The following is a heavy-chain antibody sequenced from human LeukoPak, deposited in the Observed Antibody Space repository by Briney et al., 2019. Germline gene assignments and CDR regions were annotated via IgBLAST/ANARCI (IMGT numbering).Heavy chain of an antibody. J-gene: IGHJ5*02. D-gene: IGHD6-19*01. V-gene: IGHV3-30*18. CDR3: AKDTVGYSSGLPAEFDP. CDR2: ISYDGSNK. Sequence: GRSLRLSCAASGFTFSSYGMHWVRQAPGKGLEWVAVISYDGSNKYYADSVKGRFTISRDNSKNTLYLQMNSLRAEDTAVDYCAKDTVGYSSGLPAEFDPWGQGTLVTVSS. CDR1: GFTFSSYG.